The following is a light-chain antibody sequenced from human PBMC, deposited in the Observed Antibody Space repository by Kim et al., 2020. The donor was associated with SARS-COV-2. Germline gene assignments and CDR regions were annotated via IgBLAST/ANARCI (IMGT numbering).Light chain of an antibody. V-gene: IGKV3-20*01. J-gene: IGKJ1*01. Sequence: LSPGERATLSCRASQSISSSYLAWYQQKPGQAPRLLIFAASSRATGIPDRFSGSGSGTDFTLTISRLEPEDFAVYYCQQYGSSPWTFGQGTKVDIK. CDR2: AAS. CDR1: QSISSSY. CDR3: QQYGSSPWT.